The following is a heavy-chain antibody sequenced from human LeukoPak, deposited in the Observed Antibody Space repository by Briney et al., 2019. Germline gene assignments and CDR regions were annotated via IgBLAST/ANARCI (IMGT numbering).Heavy chain of an antibody. CDR2: ISSSRPSTI. CDR3: VRGYLGPDY. V-gene: IGHV3-48*04. D-gene: IGHD3-9*01. J-gene: IGHJ4*02. Sequence: PGGSLRLSCAASGFTFSRYAMNWVRRAPGKGVEWVSYISSSRPSTIYNGDSVKGRFTIYRDNAKNSLYLQMNSLRAEDRAVYYCVRGYLGPDYWGRGTLVTVTS. CDR1: GFTFSRYA.